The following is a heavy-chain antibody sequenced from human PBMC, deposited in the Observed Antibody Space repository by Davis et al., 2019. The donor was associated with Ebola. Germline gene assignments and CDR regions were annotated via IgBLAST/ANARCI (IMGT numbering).Heavy chain of an antibody. V-gene: IGHV3-30*18. J-gene: IGHJ4*02. D-gene: IGHD6-19*01. CDR1: GFIFGYFG. CDR2: ITHDGGNK. Sequence: PGGSLRLSCAASGFIFGYFGMHWVRQAPGKGLEWVTMITHDGGNKYYADSVKGRFTISRDNSKSTSLLQMNSLRAEDTAVYYCAKDRGYSSGWFDHNFDYWGQGALVTVSS. CDR3: AKDRGYSSGWFDHNFDY.